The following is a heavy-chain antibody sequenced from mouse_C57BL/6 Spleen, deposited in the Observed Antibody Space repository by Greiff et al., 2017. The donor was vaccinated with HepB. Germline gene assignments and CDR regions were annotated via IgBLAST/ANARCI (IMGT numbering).Heavy chain of an antibody. J-gene: IGHJ4*01. CDR2: IDPSDSNT. V-gene: IGHV1-59*01. D-gene: IGHD1-2*01. CDR1: GYTFTSYW. CDR3: ARAAHAVNAMDY. Sequence: QVQLQQPGAELVRPGTSVKLSCKASGYTFTSYWMHWVKQRPGQGLEWIGGIDPSDSNTNYNQKFKGKATLTVDTSSSTAYMQRSSLTSQDSAVYYGARAAHAVNAMDYWGQGTTVTVSS.